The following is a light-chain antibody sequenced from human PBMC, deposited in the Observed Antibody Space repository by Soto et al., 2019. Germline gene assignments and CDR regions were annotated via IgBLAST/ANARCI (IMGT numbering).Light chain of an antibody. CDR2: LNSDGSH. V-gene: IGLV4-69*01. CDR3: QTWGPGIVV. Sequence: QLVLTQSPSASASLGASVKLTCTLSSGHSSYAIAWHQQQPEKGPRYLMKLNSDGSHSKGDGIPDRFSGSSSGAERYLTIPSLQSEDEADYYCQTWGPGIVVFGGGTKVTVL. CDR1: SGHSSYA. J-gene: IGLJ2*01.